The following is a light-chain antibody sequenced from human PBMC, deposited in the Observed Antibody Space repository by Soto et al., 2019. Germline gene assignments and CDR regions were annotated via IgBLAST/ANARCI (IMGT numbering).Light chain of an antibody. Sequence: DIVMTQSPATLSVSPGERATLSCRASQSVSSNLAWYQQRPGQAPRLLIYGASTRATGILARFSGSGSGTEVTLIISSRQSEDFAVYYCQQYNKRPLFTVRPGTREDI. CDR3: QQYNKRPLFT. CDR2: GAS. V-gene: IGKV3-15*01. J-gene: IGKJ3*01. CDR1: QSVSSN.